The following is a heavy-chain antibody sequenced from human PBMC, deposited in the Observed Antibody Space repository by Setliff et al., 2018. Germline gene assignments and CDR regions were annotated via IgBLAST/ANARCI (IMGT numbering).Heavy chain of an antibody. J-gene: IGHJ3*02. CDR2: INHSGST. CDR1: GGSFSGYY. D-gene: IGHD4-4*01. Sequence: SETLSLTCAVYGGSFSGYYWSWIRQPPGKGLEWIGEINHSGSTNYNPSLKSRVTISVDTSKNQFSPKLSSVTAADTAVYYCARGPVYSNYEGAFGIWGQGTMVT. CDR3: ARGPVYSNYEGAFGI. V-gene: IGHV4-34*01.